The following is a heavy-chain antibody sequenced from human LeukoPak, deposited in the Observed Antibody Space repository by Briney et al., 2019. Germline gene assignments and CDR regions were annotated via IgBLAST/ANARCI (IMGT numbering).Heavy chain of an antibody. Sequence: SGGSLRLSCAASGFTFSSYSMNWVRQAPGKGLEWVSSISSSSSYIYYADSVKGRLTISRDNAKNSLYLQMNSLRAEDTAVYYCARDRSGPFDYWGQGTLVTVSS. CDR3: ARDRSGPFDY. CDR2: ISSSSSYI. D-gene: IGHD3-3*01. V-gene: IGHV3-21*01. CDR1: GFTFSSYS. J-gene: IGHJ4*02.